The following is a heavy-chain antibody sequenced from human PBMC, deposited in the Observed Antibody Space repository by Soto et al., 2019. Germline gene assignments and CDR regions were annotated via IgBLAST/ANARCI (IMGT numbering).Heavy chain of an antibody. V-gene: IGHV3-23*01. Sequence: GGSLRLSCAGSGSTFTDFTMTWVCQAPGKGLEWVSAISGDGLSTYYAGSVKGRFTISRDNSKTTLYLQMNSLRAEDTAVYYCARRPDAFDIWGRGTMVTVSS. CDR2: ISGDGLST. J-gene: IGHJ3*02. CDR3: ARRPDAFDI. CDR1: GSTFTDFT.